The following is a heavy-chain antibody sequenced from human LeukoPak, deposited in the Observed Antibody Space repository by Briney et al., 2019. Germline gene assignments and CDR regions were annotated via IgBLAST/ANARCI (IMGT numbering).Heavy chain of an antibody. CDR3: ARRNIVVVVAATPTIQLPDAFDI. CDR2: INHSGST. Sequence: SETLSLTCAVYGGSFSGYYWSWIRQPPGKGLEWIGEINHSGSTNYNPSLKSRGTISVDTSKNQFSLKLSSVTAADTAVYYCARRNIVVVVAATPTIQLPDAFDIWGQGTMVTVSS. J-gene: IGHJ3*02. CDR1: GGSFSGYY. V-gene: IGHV4-34*01. D-gene: IGHD2-15*01.